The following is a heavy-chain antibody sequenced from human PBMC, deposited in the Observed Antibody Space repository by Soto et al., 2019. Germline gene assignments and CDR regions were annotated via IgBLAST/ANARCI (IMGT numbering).Heavy chain of an antibody. V-gene: IGHV4-34*01. CDR1: GGSFSGYH. D-gene: IGHD6-25*01. J-gene: IGHJ6*02. Sequence: LSRTCAVSGGSFSGYHWSWIRQPPGKGLEWIGEINPSGRTKYKPSLKSRVIISVDTSKNQESLKLSAVTAADTAVYYCARAGGSYDYSMDVWGQGTTVTVSS. CDR2: INPSGRT. CDR3: ARAGGSYDYSMDV.